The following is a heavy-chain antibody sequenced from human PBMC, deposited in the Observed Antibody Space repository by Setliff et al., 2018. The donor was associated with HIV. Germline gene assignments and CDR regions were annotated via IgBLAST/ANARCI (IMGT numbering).Heavy chain of an antibody. V-gene: IGHV4-59*05. Sequence: SETLSLTCSVSSGSVSGYYWGWIRQPPGKKLEWIGSIDNSGHIHYNPSLKSRVTISVDSSKNQFFLRLSSVTAADTAVYYCAKLENGDEGGYVDVWGKGTTVTVSS. CDR1: SGSVSGYY. D-gene: IGHD2-21*02. CDR3: AKLENGDEGGYVDV. J-gene: IGHJ6*03. CDR2: IDNSGHI.